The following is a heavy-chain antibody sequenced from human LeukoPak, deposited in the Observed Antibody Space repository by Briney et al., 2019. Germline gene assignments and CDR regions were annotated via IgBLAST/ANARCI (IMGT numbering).Heavy chain of an antibody. J-gene: IGHJ4*02. CDR1: GGSFSGYY. D-gene: IGHD5-24*01. CDR2: INHSGST. Sequence: SETLSLTCAVYGGSFSGYYWSWIRQPPGMGLEWIGEINHSGSTNYNPSLKSRVTISVDTSKNQFSLKLSSVTAADTAVYYCARLWKRWLQFDYFDYWGQGTLVTVSS. V-gene: IGHV4-34*01. CDR3: ARLWKRWLQFDYFDY.